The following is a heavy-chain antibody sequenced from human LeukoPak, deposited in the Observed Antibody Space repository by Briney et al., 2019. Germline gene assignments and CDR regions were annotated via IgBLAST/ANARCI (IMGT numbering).Heavy chain of an antibody. Sequence: GGSLRLSCAASGFTFSDYYMSWIRQAPGKGLEWVSYISSSGSTIYYADSVKGRFSISRDNAKNSLYLQMNSLRAEDTGVYYCAREDGDYDSSGYSSYFDYWGQGTLVTVSS. J-gene: IGHJ4*02. V-gene: IGHV3-11*04. CDR2: ISSSGSTI. CDR1: GFTFSDYY. CDR3: AREDGDYDSSGYSSYFDY. D-gene: IGHD3-22*01.